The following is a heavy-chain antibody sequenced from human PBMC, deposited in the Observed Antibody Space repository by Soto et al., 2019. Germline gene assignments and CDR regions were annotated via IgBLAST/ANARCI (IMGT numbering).Heavy chain of an antibody. Sequence: KTSETLSLTCTVSGGSISSYYWSWIRQPPGKGLEWIGYIYYSGSTNYNPSLESRVTISVDTSKNQFSLKLNSVTAADTAVYYCARSQGDYVWGSYRYPAYFDYWGQGTLVTVSS. CDR3: ARSQGDYVWGSYRYPAYFDY. J-gene: IGHJ4*02. CDR2: IYYSGST. V-gene: IGHV4-59*01. CDR1: GGSISSYY. D-gene: IGHD3-16*02.